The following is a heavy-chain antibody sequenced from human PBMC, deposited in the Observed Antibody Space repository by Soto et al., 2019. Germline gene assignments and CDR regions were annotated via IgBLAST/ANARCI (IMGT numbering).Heavy chain of an antibody. D-gene: IGHD2-15*01. CDR1: GFIFSNYG. CDR2: ISFDGKNR. V-gene: IGHV3-30*18. Sequence: QVQLVESGGGVVQPGKSLRLSCAASGFIFSNYGMHWVRQAPGKGLEWVALISFDGKNRNYADSVQGRFTIYRDNPKNTLYLEMNSLRPEDTAFYYCAKRGGVVGGSEHPFFEYWGKGTLVTVSS. CDR3: AKRGGVVGGSEHPFFEY. J-gene: IGHJ4*02.